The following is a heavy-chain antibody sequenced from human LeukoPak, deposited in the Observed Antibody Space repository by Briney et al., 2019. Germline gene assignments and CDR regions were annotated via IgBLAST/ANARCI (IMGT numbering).Heavy chain of an antibody. D-gene: IGHD2-21*02. CDR3: ARGQAYCGGDCYADY. CDR1: GGSFSGYY. V-gene: IGHV4-34*01. J-gene: IGHJ4*02. CDR2: INHSGST. Sequence: TSSETLSLTCAVYGGSFSGYYWSWIRQPPGKGLEWIGEINHSGSTNYNPSLKSRLTISVDTSKNQFSLKLSSVTAADTAVYYCARGQAYCGGDCYADYWGQETLVTVSS.